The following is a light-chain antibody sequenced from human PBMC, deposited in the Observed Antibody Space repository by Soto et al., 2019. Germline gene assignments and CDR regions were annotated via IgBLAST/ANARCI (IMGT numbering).Light chain of an antibody. J-gene: IGLJ2*01. Sequence: QSALTQPASVSGSPGQSITISCTGTSSDVGGYNYVAWYQHHPGKAPKVMIYDVSNRPSGVSNRFSGSKSGNTASLTISGLQAEDEADYYCSSYTSTNSLVIFGGGTKLTVL. V-gene: IGLV2-14*03. CDR1: SSDVGGYNY. CDR2: DVS. CDR3: SSYTSTNSLVI.